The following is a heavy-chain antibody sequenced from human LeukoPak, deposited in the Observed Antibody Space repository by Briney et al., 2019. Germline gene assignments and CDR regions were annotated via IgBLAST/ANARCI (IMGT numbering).Heavy chain of an antibody. D-gene: IGHD5-24*01. CDR2: IYYSGST. J-gene: IGHJ4*02. CDR3: ARVGEMAKTLNSYFDY. Sequence: SETLSLTCTVSGGSISSSSYYWGWIRQPPGKGLEWIGSIYYSGSTYYNPSLKSRVTISVDTSKNQFSLELNSVTAADTAVYYCARVGEMAKTLNSYFDYWGQGTLVTVSS. V-gene: IGHV4-39*07. CDR1: GGSISSSSYY.